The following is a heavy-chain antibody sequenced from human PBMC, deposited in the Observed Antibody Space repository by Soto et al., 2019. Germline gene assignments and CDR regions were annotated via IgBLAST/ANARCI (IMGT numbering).Heavy chain of an antibody. V-gene: IGHV3-74*01. Sequence: EVQLVESGGGLVQPGGSLRLSCAASGFTFSSYWMHWVRQAPGKGLVWVSRINSDGSSTSYADSVKGRFTISRDNAKNTLYLQMNSRRAEDTAVYYCARVGGQYQLLSGNYGMDVWGQGTTVTVSS. CDR1: GFTFSSYW. CDR2: INSDGSST. J-gene: IGHJ6*02. CDR3: ARVGGQYQLLSGNYGMDV. D-gene: IGHD2-2*01.